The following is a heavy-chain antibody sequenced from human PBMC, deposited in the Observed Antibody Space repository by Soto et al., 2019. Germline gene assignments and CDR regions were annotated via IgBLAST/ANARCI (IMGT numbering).Heavy chain of an antibody. V-gene: IGHV4-39*01. Sequence: QLQLQESGPGLVKPSETLSLTCTVSGGSISSSSYYWGWIRQPPGKGPEWIGSIYYSGSTYYNPSLKSRVTISVDTSKNQFSLKLTSVTAADTAVYYCARQEITMVRAFNWFDPWGQGTLVTVSS. CDR3: ARQEITMVRAFNWFDP. CDR2: IYYSGST. CDR1: GGSISSSSYY. J-gene: IGHJ5*02. D-gene: IGHD3-10*01.